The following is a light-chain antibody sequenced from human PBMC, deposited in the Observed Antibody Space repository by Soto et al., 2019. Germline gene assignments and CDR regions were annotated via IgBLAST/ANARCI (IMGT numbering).Light chain of an antibody. V-gene: IGKV3-11*01. Sequence: EIVLTQSPATLSLSPGERATLSCRASQIISTYLAWYQQKPGQAPRLLIYDAFSRATGTPARFSGSGSGTDFTLTISSLEPEDFAVYYCQQRINWPLTFGGGTKVEIK. CDR3: QQRINWPLT. CDR2: DAF. CDR1: QIISTY. J-gene: IGKJ4*01.